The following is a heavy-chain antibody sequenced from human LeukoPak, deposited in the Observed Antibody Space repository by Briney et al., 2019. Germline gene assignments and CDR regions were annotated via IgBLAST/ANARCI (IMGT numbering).Heavy chain of an antibody. V-gene: IGHV3-15*07. CDR2: IKSKTDGGTT. J-gene: IGHJ4*02. Sequence: GGSLRLSCAASGFTFSNAWMNWVRQAPGKGLEWVGRIKSKTDGGTTDYAAPVKGRFTISRDDSRNTLYLQMNSLKTEDTAVYYCTTDAAIAVASDIDYWGQGTLVTVSS. CDR1: GFTFSNAW. CDR3: TTDAAIAVASDIDY. D-gene: IGHD6-19*01.